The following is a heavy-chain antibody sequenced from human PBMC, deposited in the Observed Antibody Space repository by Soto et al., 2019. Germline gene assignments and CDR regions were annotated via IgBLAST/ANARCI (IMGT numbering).Heavy chain of an antibody. CDR2: INSDGSVS. CDR1: GFTFSNYW. Sequence: EVQLVESGEGLVQPGGSLRLSCAASGFTFSNYWMYWVRQAPGKGLVWVSRINSDGSVSSYADSVKGRLTISRDNVKNTLYLQMDSLRAEDTAVYYCARGDCVGGPCYSLAGSFYYYMDVWGKGTTVTVFS. CDR3: ARGDCVGGPCYSLAGSFYYYMDV. D-gene: IGHD2-15*01. J-gene: IGHJ6*03. V-gene: IGHV3-74*01.